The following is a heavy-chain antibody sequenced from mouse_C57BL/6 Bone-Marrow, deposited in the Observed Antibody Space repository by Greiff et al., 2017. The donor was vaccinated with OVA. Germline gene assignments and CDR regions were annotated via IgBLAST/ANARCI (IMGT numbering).Heavy chain of an antibody. D-gene: IGHD1-1*01. CDR2: ISSGGSYT. CDR3: ALGIITGAY. V-gene: IGHV5-6*01. J-gene: IGHJ3*01. Sequence: EVQGVESGGDLVKPGGSRKPSFPAPEFPFGSYAFSWVRRTPDKRLEWVATISSGGSYTYYPDSVKGRFTISRDNAKNTLYLQMSSLKSEDTAMYYCALGIITGAYWGQGTLVTVSA. CDR1: EFPFGSYA.